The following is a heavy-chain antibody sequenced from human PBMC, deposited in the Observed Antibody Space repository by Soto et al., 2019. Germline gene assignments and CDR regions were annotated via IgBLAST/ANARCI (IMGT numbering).Heavy chain of an antibody. V-gene: IGHV1-3*04. D-gene: IGHD4-17*01. Sequence: QVQLVQAGAEVRMPGASVKVSCKASGYSLTRYSVHWVSQAPGQRLECMGWIGTGNGHTKYSQKFQGRVTFTRDTSAGTSYMDLRSLRSEDTAVYYCARGIRWPGADDYGMDYLDYWGQGAPVTVSS. CDR3: ARGIRWPGADDYGMDYLDY. J-gene: IGHJ4*02. CDR2: IGTGNGHT. CDR1: GYSLTRYS.